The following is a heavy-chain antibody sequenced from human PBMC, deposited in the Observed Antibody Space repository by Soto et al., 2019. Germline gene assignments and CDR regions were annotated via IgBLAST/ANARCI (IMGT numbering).Heavy chain of an antibody. J-gene: IGHJ6*02. CDR2: IIPVFGAA. Sequence: QVQLVQSGAEVKKPGSSVRVSCKASGATLDTFINYGITWVRQAPGQGLEWMGGIIPVFGAANHAQKFQGRVTISADESTRTVNMELSSLRSDDTAVYYCAREDRDRETGLVPAAIDGMDVWGQGTTVTVSS. CDR3: AREDRDRETGLVPAAIDGMDV. CDR1: GATLDTFINYG. D-gene: IGHD2-2*01. V-gene: IGHV1-69*12.